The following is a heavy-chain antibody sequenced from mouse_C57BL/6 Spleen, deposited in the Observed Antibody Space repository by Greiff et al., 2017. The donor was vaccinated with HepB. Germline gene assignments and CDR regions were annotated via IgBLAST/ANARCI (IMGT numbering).Heavy chain of an antibody. CDR1: GYAFSSSW. CDR3: ARLGYGSSYGFAY. V-gene: IGHV1-82*01. Sequence: VQLQQSGPELVKPGASVKISCKASGYAFSSSWMNWVKQRPGKGLEWIGRIYPGDGDTNYNGKFKGKATLTADKSSSTAYMPLSSLTSEDSAVYFCARLGYGSSYGFAYWGQGTLVTVSA. J-gene: IGHJ3*01. D-gene: IGHD1-1*01. CDR2: IYPGDGDT.